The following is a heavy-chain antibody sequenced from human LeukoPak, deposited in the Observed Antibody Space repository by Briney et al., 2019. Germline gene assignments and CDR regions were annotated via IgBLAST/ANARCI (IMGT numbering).Heavy chain of an antibody. Sequence: PGGSLRLSCAASGFTFDDYAMHWVRQAPGKGLERVSGISWNSGSIGYADSVKGRFTISRDNAKNSLYLQMNSLRAEDMALYYCAKDIQDTASGYFDYWGQGTLVTVSS. V-gene: IGHV3-9*03. CDR1: GFTFDDYA. CDR2: ISWNSGSI. D-gene: IGHD5-18*01. CDR3: AKDIQDTASGYFDY. J-gene: IGHJ4*02.